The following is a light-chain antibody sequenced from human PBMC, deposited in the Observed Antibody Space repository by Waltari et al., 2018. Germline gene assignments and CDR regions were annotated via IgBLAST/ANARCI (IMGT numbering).Light chain of an antibody. CDR1: SRDFGVYNY. J-gene: IGLJ3*02. V-gene: IGLV2-14*03. CDR3: SSYASSSTWV. CDR2: DVS. Sequence: QSALTPPAPVSDSPGQSIPISCTGTSRDFGVYNYVSWYQHHPGKAPKLMIYDVSQRPSGVPDRFSGSKSGNTASLTISGLQAEDEADYFCSSYASSSTWVFGVGTKLTVL.